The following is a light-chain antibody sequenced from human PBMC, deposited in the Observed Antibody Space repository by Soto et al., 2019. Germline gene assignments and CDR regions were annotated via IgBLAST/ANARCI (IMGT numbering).Light chain of an antibody. CDR2: AAS. CDR1: QGIRTE. Sequence: ATQMTQYPSSLSASVGDRVTIACRASQGIRTELGWYQQKAGEAHKLLIYAASTLQSGVPPRFSGSGSGTDFTLTISSLQPEDFATYYCLQDYDYPRTFGQGTKVEMK. V-gene: IGKV1-6*01. J-gene: IGKJ1*01. CDR3: LQDYDYPRT.